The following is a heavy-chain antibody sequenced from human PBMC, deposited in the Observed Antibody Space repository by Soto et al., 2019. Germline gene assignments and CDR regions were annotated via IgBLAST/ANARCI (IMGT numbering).Heavy chain of an antibody. Sequence: QVQLVESGGGGVQPERSLTLSCAASGFTFSSYGMHWIRQAPGKGLEWVAVIWHDGMNKYYADSVRGRLTISRDNSKNTLYLHMNSLRAEDTAVYYCARDRGSDDPIDYWGQGTLVTVSS. CDR2: IWHDGMNK. CDR1: GFTFSSYG. D-gene: IGHD3-10*01. V-gene: IGHV3-33*01. CDR3: ARDRGSDDPIDY. J-gene: IGHJ4*02.